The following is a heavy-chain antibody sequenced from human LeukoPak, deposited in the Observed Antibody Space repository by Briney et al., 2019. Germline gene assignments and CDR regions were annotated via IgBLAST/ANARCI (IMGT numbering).Heavy chain of an antibody. CDR1: GFTFTNYA. CDR3: ARDPYSGSYGDSYYYYMDV. J-gene: IGHJ6*03. Sequence: GGSLRLSCAASGFTFTNYAMSWVRQSPGRGLEWVSGLSGSGSNTYYADSVKGRFTISRDNAKNSLYLQMNSLRAEDTAVYYCARDPYSGSYGDSYYYYMDVWGKGTTVTISS. CDR2: LSGSGSNT. D-gene: IGHD1-26*01. V-gene: IGHV3-21*01.